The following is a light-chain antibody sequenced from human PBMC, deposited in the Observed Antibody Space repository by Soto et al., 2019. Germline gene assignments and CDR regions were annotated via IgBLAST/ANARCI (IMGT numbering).Light chain of an antibody. CDR3: QQRSNWPWT. Sequence: IGMTQSPATLSVSRGERATLSCRASQTIYSNVAWYQQRPGQPPRLLIYRASSRATGIPARFSGSGSGTEFTLTINSLQSEDFAVYYCQQRSNWPWTFGQGTKVDIK. CDR2: RAS. V-gene: IGKV3-15*01. J-gene: IGKJ1*01. CDR1: QTIYSN.